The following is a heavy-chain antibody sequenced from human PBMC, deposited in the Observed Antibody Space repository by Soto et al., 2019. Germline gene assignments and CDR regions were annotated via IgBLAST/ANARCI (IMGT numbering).Heavy chain of an antibody. J-gene: IGHJ5*02. CDR2: ISFDGSNT. CDR3: AKSTHLDAISGYYVFDP. Sequence: QVQLVESGGGVVQPGRSLRLSCAASGSTFSNYGIHWVRQAPGKGLQWVATISFDGSNTHYVDSVQGRFTISRDNSVHTVFLQMNGLRVEDTAVYYCAKSTHLDAISGYYVFDPCGKGTLVTFSS. V-gene: IGHV3-30*18. D-gene: IGHD3-22*01. CDR1: GSTFSNYG.